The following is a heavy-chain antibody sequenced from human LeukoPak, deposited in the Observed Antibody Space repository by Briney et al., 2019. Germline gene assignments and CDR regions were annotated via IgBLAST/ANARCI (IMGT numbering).Heavy chain of an antibody. Sequence: QTGGSPRLSCAASGFTFSSYEKNWVRQAPGKGLEWVSYISTSGSTIYYADSVKGRFTISRDNAKDSLYLQVSSLRAEDTAVYYCARGNSGTYYPFDNWGQGTLVTVSS. V-gene: IGHV3-48*03. D-gene: IGHD1-26*01. CDR1: GFTFSSYE. CDR3: ARGNSGTYYPFDN. J-gene: IGHJ4*02. CDR2: ISTSGSTI.